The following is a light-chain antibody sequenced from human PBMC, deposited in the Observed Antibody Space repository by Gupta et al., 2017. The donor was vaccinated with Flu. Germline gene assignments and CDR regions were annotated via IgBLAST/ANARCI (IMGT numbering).Light chain of an antibody. V-gene: IGLV1-44*01. J-gene: IGLJ2*01. CDR1: SSNIGSNT. Sequence: QRVTISCSGSSSNIGSNTVNWFQHLPGTAPNLLIYSNIQRPSGVPDRFSGSKSGASASLAISGLQSEDAADYYCAAWDDSLNVVFGGGTKLTVL. CDR3: AAWDDSLNVV. CDR2: SNI.